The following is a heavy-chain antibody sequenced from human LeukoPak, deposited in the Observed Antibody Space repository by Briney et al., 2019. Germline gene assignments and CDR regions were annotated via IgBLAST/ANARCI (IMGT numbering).Heavy chain of an antibody. V-gene: IGHV3-66*01. CDR2: IYSGGST. J-gene: IGHJ4*02. CDR1: GFTFSSYA. Sequence: GGSLRLSCAASGFTFSSYAMSWVRQAPGKGLEWVSVIYSGGSTYYADSVKGRFTISRDNSKNTLYLQMNSLRAEDTAVYYCAREFDEGVGAYYFDYWGQGTLVTVSS. D-gene: IGHD3-10*01. CDR3: AREFDEGVGAYYFDY.